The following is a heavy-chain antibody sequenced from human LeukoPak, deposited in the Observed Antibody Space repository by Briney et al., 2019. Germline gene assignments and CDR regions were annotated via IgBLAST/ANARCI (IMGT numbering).Heavy chain of an antibody. D-gene: IGHD3/OR15-3a*01. Sequence: GGSPRLSCAASGLSVSDNYMTWVRQAPGKGLDWVSIIYPNGRTYYADSVKGRFTISRDNCKNTLNLQMNSLRVEDTAVYYCARAWTGDYWGQGTLVTVSS. CDR2: IYPNGRT. CDR3: ARAWTGDY. CDR1: GLSVSDNY. V-gene: IGHV3-53*01. J-gene: IGHJ4*02.